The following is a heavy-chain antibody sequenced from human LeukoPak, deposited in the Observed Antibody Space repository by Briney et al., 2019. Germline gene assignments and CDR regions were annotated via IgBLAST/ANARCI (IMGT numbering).Heavy chain of an antibody. Sequence: GGSLRLSCAASGFIVSSNHMKWVRQAPGKGLEWVSVIYRAGDTSYADSVKGRFTISRDTSTNTLYLQMNSLRADDTAVYYCARGGTVTAFSLFDYWGQGSLVIVSS. CDR1: GFIVSSNH. D-gene: IGHD4-17*01. CDR2: IYRAGDT. V-gene: IGHV3-53*01. J-gene: IGHJ4*02. CDR3: ARGGTVTAFSLFDY.